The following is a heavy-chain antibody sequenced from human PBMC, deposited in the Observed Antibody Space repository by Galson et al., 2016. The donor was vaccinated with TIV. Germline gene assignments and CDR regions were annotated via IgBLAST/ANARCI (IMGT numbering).Heavy chain of an antibody. D-gene: IGHD3-22*01. CDR2: IYYSGST. Sequence: LTCTVSGGSISSYYWNWIRQPPGKGLEWIGYIYYSGSTNYNPSLKSRVTISVDTSKNQFSLKLSSVTAADTAVYYCARDFTDSSGYYHTHWYFDLWGRGTLVTVSS. CDR3: ARDFTDSSGYYHTHWYFDL. J-gene: IGHJ2*01. V-gene: IGHV4-59*01. CDR1: GGSISSYY.